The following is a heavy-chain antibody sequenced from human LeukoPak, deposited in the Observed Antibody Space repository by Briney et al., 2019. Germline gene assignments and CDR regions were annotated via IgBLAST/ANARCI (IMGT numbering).Heavy chain of an antibody. D-gene: IGHD4-23*01. Sequence: GGSLRLSCAASGFXFSDYAMNWVRQAPGKGLEWVSYISGGSASIYYADSVKGRFTISRDNARNSLYLQMNSLRDEDTAVYYCARRPATAVTPYFDYWGQGSLVTVSS. V-gene: IGHV3-48*02. CDR3: ARRPATAVTPYFDY. CDR1: GFXFSDYA. CDR2: ISGGSASI. J-gene: IGHJ4*02.